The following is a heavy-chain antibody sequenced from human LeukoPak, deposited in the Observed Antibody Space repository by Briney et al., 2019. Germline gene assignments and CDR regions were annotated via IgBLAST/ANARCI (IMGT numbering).Heavy chain of an antibody. J-gene: IGHJ3*02. V-gene: IGHV3-74*01. CDR1: VYTFRKHW. CDR3: VSLVVTADLTFDI. CDR2: VDGDGSGA. Sequence: GGSLRLSYAASVYTFRKHWIHWVPHARGKGLVWVSRVDGDGSGAIYAEFVRGRFTISRDNAKDTLYLQMNSLRAEDTAVYYCVSLVVTADLTFDIWGQGTMVTVSS. D-gene: IGHD2-21*02.